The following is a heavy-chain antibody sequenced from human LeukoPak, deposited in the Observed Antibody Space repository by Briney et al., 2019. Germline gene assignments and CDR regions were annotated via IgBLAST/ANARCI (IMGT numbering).Heavy chain of an antibody. D-gene: IGHD5-18*01. CDR3: ARGRGYSYGYFDY. CDR1: GGSISNGDYY. V-gene: IGHV4-61*08. CDR2: INHSGST. J-gene: IGHJ4*02. Sequence: SETLSLTCTVSGGSISNGDYYWSWIRQPPGKGLEWIGEINHSGSTNYNPSLKSRVTISVDTSKNQFSLKLSSVTAADTAVYYCARGRGYSYGYFDYWGQGTLVAVSS.